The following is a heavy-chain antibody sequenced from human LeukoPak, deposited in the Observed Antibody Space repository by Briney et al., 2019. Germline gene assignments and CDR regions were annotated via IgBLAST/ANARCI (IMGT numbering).Heavy chain of an antibody. CDR2: ISAYNGNT. J-gene: IGHJ4*02. V-gene: IGHV1-18*03. CDR3: ARLVGATGHFDY. Sequence: ASVKVSCKASGYTFTSCGISWVRQAPGQGLEWMGWISAYNGNTNYAQKLQGRVTMTTDTSTSTAYMELSSLRSEDMAVYYCARLVGATGHFDYWGQGTLVTVSS. D-gene: IGHD1-26*01. CDR1: GYTFTSCG.